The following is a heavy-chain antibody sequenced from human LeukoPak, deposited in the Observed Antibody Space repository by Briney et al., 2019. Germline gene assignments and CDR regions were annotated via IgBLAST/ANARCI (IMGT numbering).Heavy chain of an antibody. J-gene: IGHJ4*02. CDR1: GGSISSYY. V-gene: IGHV4-59*12. D-gene: IGHD2-2*01. CDR2: IYYSGST. Sequence: SETLSLTCTVSGGSISSYYWSWIRQPPGKGLEWIGYIYYSGSTNYNPSLKSRVTISVDTSKNQFSLNLRSVTAADTAVYYCARDVCGSASCYVDHWGQGTLVTVSS. CDR3: ARDVCGSASCYVDH.